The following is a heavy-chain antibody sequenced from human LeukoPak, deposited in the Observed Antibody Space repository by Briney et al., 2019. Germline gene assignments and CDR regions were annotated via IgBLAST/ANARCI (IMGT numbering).Heavy chain of an antibody. CDR2: INSDGSGA. V-gene: IGHV3-74*01. Sequence: GGSLRLSCVASGFALRSYWMHWVRQPPGKGPVWLSRINSDGSGATYADSVKGRFTISRDNSKNTLYLQMNSLRAEDTAVYYCAHITIFGVAPNGMDVWGQGTTVTVSS. CDR1: GFALRSYW. CDR3: AHITIFGVAPNGMDV. D-gene: IGHD3-3*01. J-gene: IGHJ6*02.